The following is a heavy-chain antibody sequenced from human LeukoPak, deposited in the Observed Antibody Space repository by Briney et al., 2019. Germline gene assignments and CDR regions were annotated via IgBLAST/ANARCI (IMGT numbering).Heavy chain of an antibody. V-gene: IGHV3-21*01. CDR1: GFTFSSYS. J-gene: IGHJ3*02. CDR3: VKDSAADDAFDI. Sequence: GGSLRLSCAASGFTFSSYSMNWVRQAPGKGLEWVSSISSSSSYIYYADSVKGRFTISRDNSKNTLYLQMSSLRAEDTAVYYCVKDSAADDAFDIWGQGTMVTVSS. CDR2: ISSSSSYI. D-gene: IGHD6-25*01.